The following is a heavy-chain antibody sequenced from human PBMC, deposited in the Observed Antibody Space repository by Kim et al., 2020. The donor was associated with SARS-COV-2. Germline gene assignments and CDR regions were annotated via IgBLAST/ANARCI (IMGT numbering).Heavy chain of an antibody. Sequence: SETLSLTCIVSGGSINNSSYYWGWIRQPPGKGLEWIGSVYYSGTTYYTPSLKSRVTISVDTSNNHFSLRLSSVTAADTAVYYCARLRSGVGWFDPWCQGT. J-gene: IGHJ5*02. CDR1: GGSINNSSYY. CDR2: VYYSGTT. CDR3: ARLRSGVGWFDP. D-gene: IGHD5-12*01. V-gene: IGHV4-39*02.